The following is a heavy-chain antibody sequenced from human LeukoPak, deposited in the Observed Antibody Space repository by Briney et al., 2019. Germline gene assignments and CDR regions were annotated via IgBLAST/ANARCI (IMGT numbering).Heavy chain of an antibody. CDR3: ARDYHDSSGHTYYFDN. Sequence: GASVKVSCKASGYTFSGYDVHWVRQAPGHGLEWMGWINPNTGGTTYAQKFQGRVTMTRDTSISTAYMELSRLRSDDTAVYYCARDYHDSSGHTYYFDNWGQGTLVTVSS. J-gene: IGHJ4*02. D-gene: IGHD3-22*01. CDR1: GYTFSGYD. CDR2: INPNTGGT. V-gene: IGHV1-2*02.